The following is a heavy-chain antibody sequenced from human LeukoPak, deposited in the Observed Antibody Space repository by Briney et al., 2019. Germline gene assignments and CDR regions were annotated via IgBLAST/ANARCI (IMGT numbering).Heavy chain of an antibody. D-gene: IGHD2-8*02. V-gene: IGHV4-34*01. J-gene: IGHJ4*02. CDR2: INHSGSP. CDR3: SRGLVD. CDR1: GVSFRGYY. Sequence: SETLSLTCAVYGVSFRGYYWNWIRQSPGKGLEWIGQINHSGSPTYSPSLNTRVTISVDSSKNHLSLRMYSVTAADTAVYYCSRGLVDWGQGTLVTVSS.